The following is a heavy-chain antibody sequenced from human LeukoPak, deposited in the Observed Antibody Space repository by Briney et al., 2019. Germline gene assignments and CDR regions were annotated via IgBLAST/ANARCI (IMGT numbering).Heavy chain of an antibody. CDR3: ARDGSGGYGN. CDR1: GGSISSSSYY. Sequence: PSETLSLTCTVSGGSISSSSYYWGWIRQPPGKGLEWIGSIYYSGSTYYNPSLKSRVTISVDTSKNQFSLKLSSVSAADTAVYYCARDGSGGYGNWGQGTLVTVSS. D-gene: IGHD5-12*01. CDR2: IYYSGST. J-gene: IGHJ4*02. V-gene: IGHV4-39*07.